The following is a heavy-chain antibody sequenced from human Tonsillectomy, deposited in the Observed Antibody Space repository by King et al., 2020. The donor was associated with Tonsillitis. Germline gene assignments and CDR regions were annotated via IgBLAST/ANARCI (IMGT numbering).Heavy chain of an antibody. Sequence: VQLVESGGGVVQPERSLRLSCTASGFTFSSYTIHWVRQAPGKGLEWVAVISFDGSRKYYPDSVKGRFTISRDNSRNTLNLQMNSLRPEDTAVYYCARDRGSASFDYWGQGTLVTVSS. CDR3: ARDRGSASFDY. D-gene: IGHD2-15*01. V-gene: IGHV3-30-3*01. CDR2: ISFDGSRK. J-gene: IGHJ4*02. CDR1: GFTFSSYT.